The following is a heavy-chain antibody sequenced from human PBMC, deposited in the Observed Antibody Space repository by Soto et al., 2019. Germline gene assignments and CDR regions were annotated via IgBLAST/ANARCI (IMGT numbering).Heavy chain of an antibody. Sequence: GGSLRLSCAASGFKFSSYAMSWIRQAPGKGLGWVSAISGSGGGTYYVDSVKGRFTISRDNSKNTLYLQMNSLRAEDSALYYCAKDHESDYWGQGTLVTVSS. V-gene: IGHV3-23*01. CDR2: ISGSGGGT. CDR1: GFKFSSYA. CDR3: AKDHESDY. J-gene: IGHJ4*02.